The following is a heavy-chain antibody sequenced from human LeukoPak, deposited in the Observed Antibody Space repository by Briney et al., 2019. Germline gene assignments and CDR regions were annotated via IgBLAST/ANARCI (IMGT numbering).Heavy chain of an antibody. V-gene: IGHV4-38-2*02. D-gene: IGHD5-12*01. Sequence: SETLSLTCTVSGGSISSYYWSWIRQPPGKGLEWIGSIYHSGSTYYNPSLKSRVTISVDTSKNQFSLKLSSVTAADTAVYCCARAGERGWNSGYDYGAFDIWGQGTMVTVSS. CDR2: IYHSGST. CDR3: ARAGERGWNSGYDYGAFDI. CDR1: GGSISSYY. J-gene: IGHJ3*02.